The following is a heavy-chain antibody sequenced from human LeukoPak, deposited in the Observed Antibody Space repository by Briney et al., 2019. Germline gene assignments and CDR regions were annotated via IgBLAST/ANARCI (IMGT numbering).Heavy chain of an antibody. CDR2: INHSGST. CDR3: VRDNMAGLDV. D-gene: IGHD6-19*01. V-gene: IGHV4-34*01. J-gene: IGHJ3*01. Sequence: SETLSLTCAVYGGSFSGYYWSWIRQPPGKGLEWIGEINHSGSTNYNPSLKSRVTISADTSKNQFSLNLTSVTAADTAVYYCVRDNMAGLDVWGQGTMVTVSA. CDR1: GGSFSGYY.